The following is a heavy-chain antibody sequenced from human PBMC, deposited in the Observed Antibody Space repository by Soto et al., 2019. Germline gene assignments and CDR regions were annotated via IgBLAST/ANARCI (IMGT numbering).Heavy chain of an antibody. CDR1: GDSISNLDYF. D-gene: IGHD7-27*01. V-gene: IGHV4-30-4*01. CDR2: IYKSATT. Sequence: SETLSLTCSVSGDSISNLDYFWAWIRQPPGQALEYIGYIYKSATTYYNPSFESRVAISVDTSKRQFSLNVTSVTAADTAVYFCARGRYCLTGRCFPNWFDSWGQGALVTVSS. CDR3: ARGRYCLTGRCFPNWFDS. J-gene: IGHJ5*01.